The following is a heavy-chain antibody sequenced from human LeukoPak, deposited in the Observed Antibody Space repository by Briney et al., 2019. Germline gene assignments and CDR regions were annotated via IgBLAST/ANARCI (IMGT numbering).Heavy chain of an antibody. CDR3: ARQWSTAGLY. J-gene: IGHJ4*02. CDR1: GGSISSSSYY. D-gene: IGHD2-2*01. V-gene: IGHV4-39*01. Sequence: PSETLSLTCTVSGGSISSSSYYWGWIRQPPGKGLEWIGSIYYSGSTYYNPSLKSRVTISVDTSKNQFSLKLSSVTAADTAVYYCARQWSTAGLYWGQGTLVTVSS. CDR2: IYYSGST.